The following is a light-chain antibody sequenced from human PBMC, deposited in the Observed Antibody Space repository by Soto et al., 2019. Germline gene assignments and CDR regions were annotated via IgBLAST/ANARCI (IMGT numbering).Light chain of an antibody. V-gene: IGKV1-27*01. Sequence: DIQMTQSPSSLSASVGDRVTITCRASQGISNYLAWYQQNPGKVPKLLIYAASTLQSGVPSRFSGSGSGTAFTLTISSLQPEDVATYYCQKCTVAPPFTFGPGTKVDIK. CDR1: QGISNY. CDR2: AAS. J-gene: IGKJ3*01. CDR3: QKCTVAPPFT.